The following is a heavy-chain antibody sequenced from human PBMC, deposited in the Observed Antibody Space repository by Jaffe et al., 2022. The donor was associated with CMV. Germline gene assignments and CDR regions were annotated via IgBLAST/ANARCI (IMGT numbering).Heavy chain of an antibody. V-gene: IGHV3-49*05. CDR2: IRSKAYGGTT. D-gene: IGHD3-10*01. Sequence: EVQLVESGGGLVKPGRSLRLSCTASGFTFGDYAMSWFRQAPGKGLEWVGFIRSKAYGGTTEYAASVKGRFTISRDDSKSIAYLQMNSLKTEDTAVYYCTRDGLWFGELLVDYWGQGTLVTVSS. CDR1: GFTFGDYA. CDR3: TRDGLWFGELLVDY. J-gene: IGHJ4*02.